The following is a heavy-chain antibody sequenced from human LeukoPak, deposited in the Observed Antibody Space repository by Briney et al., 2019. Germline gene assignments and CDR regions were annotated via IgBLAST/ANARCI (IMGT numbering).Heavy chain of an antibody. J-gene: IGHJ3*02. CDR2: INPNSGGT. CDR1: GYTFTGYY. V-gene: IGHV1-2*02. Sequence: ASVKVSCKASGYTFTGYYMHWVRQAPGQGLEWMGWINPNSGGTNYAQNFQGRVTMTRDTSISTAYMELSRLRSDDTAVYYCASREGDGAFDIWGQGTMVTVSS. D-gene: IGHD2-21*02. CDR3: ASREGDGAFDI.